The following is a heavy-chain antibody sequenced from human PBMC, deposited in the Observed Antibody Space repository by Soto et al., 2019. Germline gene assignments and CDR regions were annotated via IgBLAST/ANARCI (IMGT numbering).Heavy chain of an antibody. CDR2: INAGNGNT. CDR3: ARLYHFWSGYRHLKYFDY. Sequence: ASVKVSCKASGYTFTSYAMHWVRQAPGQRLEWMGWINAGNGNTKYSQKFQGRVTITRDTSASTAYMELSSLRSEDTAVYYCARLYHFWSGYRHLKYFDYWGQGTLVTVSS. V-gene: IGHV1-3*01. CDR1: GYTFTSYA. D-gene: IGHD3-3*01. J-gene: IGHJ4*02.